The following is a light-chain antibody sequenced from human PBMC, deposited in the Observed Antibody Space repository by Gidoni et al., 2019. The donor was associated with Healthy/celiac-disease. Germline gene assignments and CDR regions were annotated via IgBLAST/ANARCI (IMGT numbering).Light chain of an antibody. CDR2: DVS. Sequence: QSALTQPASVSGSPGQSITISCTGTSRDVGGYNYVSWYQQHPGKAPKLMIYDVSNRPSGASNRFSGSKSGNTASLTISGLQAEDEADYYCSSYTSSSTVVFGGGTKLTVL. V-gene: IGLV2-14*01. J-gene: IGLJ2*01. CDR3: SSYTSSSTVV. CDR1: SRDVGGYNY.